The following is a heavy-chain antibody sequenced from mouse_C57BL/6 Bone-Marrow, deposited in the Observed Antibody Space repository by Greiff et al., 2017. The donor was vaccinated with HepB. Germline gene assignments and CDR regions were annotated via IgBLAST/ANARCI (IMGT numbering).Heavy chain of an antibody. D-gene: IGHD1-1*01. CDR2: IDPENGDT. CDR3: TTRFIGTYYFDY. Sequence: EVKLQESGAELVRPGASVKLSCTASGFNIKDDYMHWVKQRPEQGLEWIGWIDPENGDTEYASKFQGKATITADTSSNTAYLQLSSLTSEDTAVYYCTTRFIGTYYFDYWGQGTTLTVSS. CDR1: GFNIKDDY. J-gene: IGHJ2*01. V-gene: IGHV14-4*01.